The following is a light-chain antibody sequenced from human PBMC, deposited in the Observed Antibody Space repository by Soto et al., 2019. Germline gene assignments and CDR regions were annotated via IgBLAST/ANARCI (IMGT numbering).Light chain of an antibody. CDR1: QLISTY. CDR3: QQSYNTPLT. V-gene: IGKV1-39*01. CDR2: GAS. Sequence: DMPMTQSPSSLSASVGDRVAITCRASQLISTYLNWYQLKPGKAPKLLIYGASSLQTGVSSRFSGSGSGTDFTLTISSLQPEDFATYYCQQSYNTPLTFGGGTKVEIK. J-gene: IGKJ4*01.